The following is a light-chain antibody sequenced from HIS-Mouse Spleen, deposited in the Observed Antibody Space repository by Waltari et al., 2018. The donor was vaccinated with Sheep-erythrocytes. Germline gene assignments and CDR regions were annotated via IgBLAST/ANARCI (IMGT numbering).Light chain of an antibody. CDR1: SSDVGSYNL. CDR2: EGS. V-gene: IGLV2-23*01. J-gene: IGLJ3*02. Sequence: QSALTQPASVSGSPGQSITISCPGTSSDVGSYNLFSWYHQHPGKAPKLMIYEGSKRPSGVSNRFSGSKSGNTASLTISGLQAEDEADYYCCSYAGSSTPWVFGGGTKLTVL. CDR3: CSYAGSSTPWV.